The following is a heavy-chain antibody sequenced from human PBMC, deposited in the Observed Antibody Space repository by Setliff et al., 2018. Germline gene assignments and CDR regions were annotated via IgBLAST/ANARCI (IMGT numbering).Heavy chain of an antibody. CDR3: ARDSTQSGSYWDDAFDI. V-gene: IGHV1-8*03. CDR1: GYTFTSYD. D-gene: IGHD1-26*01. Sequence: ASVKVSCKASGYTFTSYDINWVRQATGQGLEWMGWMNPNSGNTGYAQKFQGRVTITRNTSISTAYMELSSLRSEDTAVYYCARDSTQSGSYWDDAFDIWGQGTMVTVSS. CDR2: MNPNSGNT. J-gene: IGHJ3*02.